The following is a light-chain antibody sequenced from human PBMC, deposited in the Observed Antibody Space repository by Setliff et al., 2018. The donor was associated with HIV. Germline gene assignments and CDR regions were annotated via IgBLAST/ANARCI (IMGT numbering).Light chain of an antibody. Sequence: QSAPTQPASMSGSPGQSITISCTGSSSDVGGYNYVSWYQQHPGKAPKLMIYDVGKRPSGVSNRFSGSKSGNTASLTISGLQAEDEADYYCSSYTSSNTLVFGVGTKVTVL. CDR3: SSYTSSNTLV. J-gene: IGLJ1*01. CDR1: SSDVGGYNY. CDR2: DVG. V-gene: IGLV2-14*01.